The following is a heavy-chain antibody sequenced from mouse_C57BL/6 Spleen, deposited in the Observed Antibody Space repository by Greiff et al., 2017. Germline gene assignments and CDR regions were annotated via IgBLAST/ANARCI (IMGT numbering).Heavy chain of an antibody. J-gene: IGHJ2*01. CDR1: GFTFSSYG. V-gene: IGHV5-6*01. CDR3: ARNYDGKGYFDY. D-gene: IGHD2-1*01. Sequence: EVKLVESGGDLVKPGGSLKLSCAASGFTFSSYGMSWVRQTPDKRLEWVATISSGGSYTYYPDSVKGRFTISRDNAKNTLYLQMSSLKSEDTAMYYCARNYDGKGYFDYWGQGTTLTVSS. CDR2: ISSGGSYT.